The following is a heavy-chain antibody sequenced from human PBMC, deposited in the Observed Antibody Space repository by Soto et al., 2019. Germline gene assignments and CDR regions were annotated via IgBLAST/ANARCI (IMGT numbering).Heavy chain of an antibody. CDR3: ARDSPTPSSGYYPDY. CDR2: IYYSGST. CDR1: GGSISSGDYY. J-gene: IGHJ4*02. D-gene: IGHD3-22*01. V-gene: IGHV4-30-4*01. Sequence: SETLSLTCTVSGGSISSGDYYWSWIRQPPGKGLEWIGYIYYSGSTYYNPSLKSRVTISVDTSKNQFSLKLSSVTAADTAVYYCARDSPTPSSGYYPDYWGQGTLVTVSS.